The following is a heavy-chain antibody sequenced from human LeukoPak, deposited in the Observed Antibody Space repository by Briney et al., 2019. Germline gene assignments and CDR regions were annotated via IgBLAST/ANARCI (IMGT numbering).Heavy chain of an antibody. D-gene: IGHD4-17*01. CDR2: ISGSGGST. Sequence: GGSLRLSCAASGFTFSSYAMSWVRQAPGKGLEWVSAISGSGGSTYYADSVKGRFTISRDNSKNTLYLQMNSLRSEDTAVYYCARSPSDGMTTVTTPLDYWGQGTLVTVSS. CDR3: ARSPSDGMTTVTTPLDY. J-gene: IGHJ4*02. V-gene: IGHV3-23*01. CDR1: GFTFSSYA.